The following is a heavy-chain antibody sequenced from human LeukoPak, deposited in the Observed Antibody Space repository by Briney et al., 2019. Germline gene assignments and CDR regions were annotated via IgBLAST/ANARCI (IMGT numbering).Heavy chain of an antibody. Sequence: GASVKVSCKASGYNFITYHMHWVRQAPGQRLEWMGWINAGNGDTKYSQKFQGRVTITRDTSASTDYMELSSLTSEDTAVYYCARGDRGTYYDFWGQGTLVTVSS. J-gene: IGHJ4*02. CDR2: INAGNGDT. D-gene: IGHD2-15*01. CDR3: ARGDRGTYYDF. CDR1: GYNFITYH. V-gene: IGHV1-3*01.